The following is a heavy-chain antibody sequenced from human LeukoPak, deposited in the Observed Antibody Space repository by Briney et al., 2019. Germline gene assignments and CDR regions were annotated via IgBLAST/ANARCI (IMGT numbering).Heavy chain of an antibody. J-gene: IGHJ1*01. CDR1: GGSISSYY. D-gene: IGHD2-21*02. Sequence: SETLSLTCTVSGGSISSYYWSWIRQPPGKGLEWIGYIYYSGSTHYNPSLKSRVTISVDTSKNQFSLKLSSVTAADTAVYYCARAYCGGDCYSAEYFQHWGQGTLVTVSS. V-gene: IGHV4-59*01. CDR3: ARAYCGGDCYSAEYFQH. CDR2: IYYSGST.